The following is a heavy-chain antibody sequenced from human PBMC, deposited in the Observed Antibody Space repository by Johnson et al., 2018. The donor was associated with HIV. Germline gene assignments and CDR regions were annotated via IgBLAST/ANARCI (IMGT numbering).Heavy chain of an antibody. CDR3: TTDVPGGPYYNAFDI. Sequence: VRLVESGGGVVQPGKSLTLSCVGSGLSFSNFGIHWVRQAPGKGLEWVGRLKSRTDGETADYAAPVKGRFTISRDDSKNTLYLQMNSLKTEDTALYYCTTDVPGGPYYNAFDIWGQGTMVTVSS. CDR2: LKSRTDGETA. D-gene: IGHD1-26*01. V-gene: IGHV3-15*01. CDR1: GLSFSNFG. J-gene: IGHJ3*02.